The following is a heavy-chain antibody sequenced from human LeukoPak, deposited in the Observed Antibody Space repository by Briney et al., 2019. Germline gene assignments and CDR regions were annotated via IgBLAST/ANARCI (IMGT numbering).Heavy chain of an antibody. CDR1: GFTFGSHL. D-gene: IGHD3-16*02. CDR3: VRDPRSFHF. V-gene: IGHV3-7*01. Sequence: GGSLRLSCAASGFTFGSHLMSWVRQAPGKGLEWVADINQDGSDKHYVDSVKGRFTISRDNAESSLYLQVNSLRAEDTAVYYCVRDPRSFHFWGQGTLVTVSS. J-gene: IGHJ1*01. CDR2: INQDGSDK.